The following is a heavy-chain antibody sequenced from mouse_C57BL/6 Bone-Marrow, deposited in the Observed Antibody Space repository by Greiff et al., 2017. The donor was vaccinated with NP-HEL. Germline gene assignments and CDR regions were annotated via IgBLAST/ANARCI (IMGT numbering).Heavy chain of an antibody. CDR2: IYPGDGDT. V-gene: IGHV1-80*01. J-gene: IGHJ1*03. Sequence: VHLVESGAELVKPGASVKISCKASGYAFSSYWMNWVKQRPGKGLEWIGQIYPGDGDTNYNGKFKGKATLTADKSSSTAYMQLSSLTSEDSAVYFCAREDYYGSSYWYFDVWGTGTTVTVSS. D-gene: IGHD1-1*01. CDR1: GYAFSSYW. CDR3: AREDYYGSSYWYFDV.